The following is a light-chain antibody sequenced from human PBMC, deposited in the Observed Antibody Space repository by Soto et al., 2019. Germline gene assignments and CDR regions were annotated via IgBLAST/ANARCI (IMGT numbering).Light chain of an antibody. CDR1: ISDVGGYNY. CDR3: SSYTSSSTGV. J-gene: IGLJ1*01. Sequence: QYALTEPSSLSGSPGQSITISCTGTISDVGGYNYGSWYQQHPGKAPKLMIYEVSNRPSGVSNRFSGSKSGNTASLTISGLQAEDEADYYCSSYTSSSTGVYRTGTKVNVL. V-gene: IGLV2-14*01. CDR2: EVS.